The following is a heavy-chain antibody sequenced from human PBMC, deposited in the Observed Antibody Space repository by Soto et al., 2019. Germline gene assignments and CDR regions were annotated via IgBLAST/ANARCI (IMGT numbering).Heavy chain of an antibody. J-gene: IGHJ4*02. CDR2: IYYSGST. V-gene: IGHV4-31*03. Sequence: TLSLTCTVSGGSISSGGYYWSWIRQHPGKGLEWIGYIYYSGSTYYNPSLKSRVTISVDTSKNQFSLKLSSVTAADTAVYYCARRGDYDSSGYFDYWGQGTLVTVSS. CDR1: GGSISSGGYY. CDR3: ARRGDYDSSGYFDY. D-gene: IGHD3-22*01.